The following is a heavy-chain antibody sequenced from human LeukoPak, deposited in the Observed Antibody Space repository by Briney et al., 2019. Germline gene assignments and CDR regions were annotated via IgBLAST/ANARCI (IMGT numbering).Heavy chain of an antibody. Sequence: PGGSLRLSCAASGFTFSSYAVSWVRQAPGKGLEWVSAIRGSGGNTYYADSVKGRFTISRDNSKNTLYLQMNSLRAEDTAVYYCARERDGYSYWGQGTLATVSS. CDR2: IRGSGGNT. V-gene: IGHV3-23*01. J-gene: IGHJ4*02. CDR3: ARERDGYSY. CDR1: GFTFSSYA. D-gene: IGHD5-12*01.